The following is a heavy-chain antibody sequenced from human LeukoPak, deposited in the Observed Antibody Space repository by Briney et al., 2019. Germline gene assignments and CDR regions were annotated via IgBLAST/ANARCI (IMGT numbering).Heavy chain of an antibody. J-gene: IGHJ6*02. CDR3: ARSADYGGNSRQSYYGMDV. CDR1: GFTFSSYS. CDR2: ISSSSSYI. D-gene: IGHD4-23*01. Sequence: PGGSLRLSCAASGFTFSSYSMNWVRQAPGKGLEWVSSISSSSSYIYYADSVKGRFTISRDNAKNSLYLQMNSLRAEDTAVYYCARSADYGGNSRQSYYGMDVWGQGTTVTVSS. V-gene: IGHV3-21*01.